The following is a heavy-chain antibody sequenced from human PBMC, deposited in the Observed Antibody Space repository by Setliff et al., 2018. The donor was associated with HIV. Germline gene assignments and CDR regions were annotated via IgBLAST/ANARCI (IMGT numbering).Heavy chain of an antibody. CDR2: IIPIFGLA. D-gene: IGHD3-10*01. V-gene: IGHV1-69*04. Sequence: SVMVSCKASGDIFNNNAINWVRQAPGQGLEWMGRIIPIFGLANYARKFQGRVTITADKSTSTAYLELSSLTYDDTAIYYCARAEFLGPESDFDIWGQGTMVTVSS. J-gene: IGHJ3*02. CDR3: ARAEFLGPESDFDI. CDR1: GDIFNNNA.